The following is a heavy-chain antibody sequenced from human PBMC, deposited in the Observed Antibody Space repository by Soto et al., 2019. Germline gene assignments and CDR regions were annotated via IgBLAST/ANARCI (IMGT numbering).Heavy chain of an antibody. CDR1: GFTVSNNY. D-gene: IGHD6-19*01. J-gene: IGHJ5*01. CDR3: ARDSSSGWFDY. CDR2: IYSGGTT. Sequence: GGSLRLSCAASGFTVSNNYMTWVRQAPGKGLEWVSVIYSGGTTYHADSVKGRFTISRDNSKNTLYLQMNSLRADDTAVYHCARDSSSGWFDYWGQGTLVTVSS. V-gene: IGHV3-53*01.